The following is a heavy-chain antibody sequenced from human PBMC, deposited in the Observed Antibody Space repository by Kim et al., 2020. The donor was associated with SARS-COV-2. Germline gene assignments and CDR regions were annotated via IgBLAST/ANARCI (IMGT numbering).Heavy chain of an antibody. V-gene: IGHV3-53*01. Sequence: GGSLRLSCAASGFTVSSNYMNWVRQAPGRGLEWVSVIYNDGNTYYADSVKGRFTISRDNSKNTLYLQMNSLRAEDTAVYYCARANSGSCWGLFDYWGQGTMVTVSS. CDR1: GFTVSSNY. J-gene: IGHJ4*02. CDR3: ARANSGSCWGLFDY. CDR2: IYNDGNT. D-gene: IGHD6-13*01.